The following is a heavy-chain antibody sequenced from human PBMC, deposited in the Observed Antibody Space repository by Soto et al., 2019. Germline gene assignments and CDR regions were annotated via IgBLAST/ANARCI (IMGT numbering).Heavy chain of an antibody. D-gene: IGHD3-9*01. CDR2: INSDGSST. CDR3: AREDLLYAGYFPFDY. Sequence: EVQLVESGGGLVQPGGSLRLSCAASGFTFSSYWMHWVRQAPGKGLVWVSRINSDGSSTSYADSVKGRFTISRDNAKNTLYVQMNRLRAEDTAVYHCAREDLLYAGYFPFDYWGQGTLVTVSS. J-gene: IGHJ4*02. V-gene: IGHV3-74*01. CDR1: GFTFSSYW.